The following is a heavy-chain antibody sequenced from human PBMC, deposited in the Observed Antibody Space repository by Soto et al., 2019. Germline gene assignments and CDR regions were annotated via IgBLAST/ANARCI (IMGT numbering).Heavy chain of an antibody. CDR2: IWYDGSNK. D-gene: IGHD3-22*01. CDR3: ATKWLFRPFDY. CDR1: GFTFSSYG. J-gene: IGHJ4*02. V-gene: IGHV3-33*01. Sequence: GGSLRLSCAASGFTFSSYGMHWVRQAPGKGLEWVAVIWYDGSNKYYADSVKGRFTISRDNSKNTLYLQMNSLRAEDTAVYYCATKWLFRPFDYWGQGTLVTVSS.